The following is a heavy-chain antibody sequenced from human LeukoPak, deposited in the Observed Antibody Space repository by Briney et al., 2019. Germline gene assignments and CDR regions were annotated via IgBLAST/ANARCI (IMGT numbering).Heavy chain of an antibody. D-gene: IGHD3-22*01. CDR2: IYTSGST. J-gene: IGHJ2*01. V-gene: IGHV4-61*02. CDR1: GGSISSGSYY. Sequence: SETLSLTCTVSGGSISSGSYYWSWIRQPAGKGLEWIGRIYTSGSTNYNPSLKSRVTISVDTSKNQFSLKLSSVTAADTAVYYCARHSDSLGGYFDLWGRGTLVTVSS. CDR3: ARHSDSLGGYFDL.